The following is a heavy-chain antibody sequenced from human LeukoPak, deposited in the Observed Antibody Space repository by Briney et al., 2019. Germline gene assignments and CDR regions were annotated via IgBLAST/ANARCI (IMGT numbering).Heavy chain of an antibody. J-gene: IGHJ4*02. CDR2: ISGSGGST. CDR3: AKVPGSSITRYFYFDY. Sequence: GGSLRLSCVASGLTFSSYAMSWVRQAPGKGLEWVSTISGSGGSTYYADSVKGRFTISRDNSKNTLYLQMDTLRAEDTAVYYCAKVPGSSITRYFYFDYWGQGTLVPVSA. D-gene: IGHD6-13*01. CDR1: GLTFSSYA. V-gene: IGHV3-23*01.